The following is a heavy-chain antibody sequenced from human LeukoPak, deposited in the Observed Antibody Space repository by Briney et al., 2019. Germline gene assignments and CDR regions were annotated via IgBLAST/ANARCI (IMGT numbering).Heavy chain of an antibody. CDR1: GFTFSSYW. V-gene: IGHV3-74*03. J-gene: IGHJ4*02. CDR2: INTDGSTT. CDR3: ARDKDFWSCYFDY. Sequence: PGGSLRLSCTASGFTFSSYWMHWVRQAPGQGLVWVSRINTDGSTTTYADSVKGRFTISRDNAKNTLYLQMNSLRAEDTAVYYCARDKDFWSCYFDYWGQGTLVTVSS. D-gene: IGHD3-3*01.